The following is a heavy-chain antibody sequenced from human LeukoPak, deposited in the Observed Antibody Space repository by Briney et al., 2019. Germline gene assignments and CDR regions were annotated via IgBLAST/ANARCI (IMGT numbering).Heavy chain of an antibody. J-gene: IGHJ3*02. Sequence: PSETLSLTCTVSGGSLSSYYWSWIRQPPGKGLEWIGYIYYSGSTNYNPSLKSRVTISVDTSKNQFSLKPSSVTAADTAVYYCARVTAVAGLGAFDIWGQGTMVTVSS. CDR1: GGSLSSYY. D-gene: IGHD6-19*01. CDR2: IYYSGST. CDR3: ARVTAVAGLGAFDI. V-gene: IGHV4-59*01.